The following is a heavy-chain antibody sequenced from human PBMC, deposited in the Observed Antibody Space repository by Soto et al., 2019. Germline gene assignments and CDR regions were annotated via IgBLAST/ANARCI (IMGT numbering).Heavy chain of an antibody. CDR1: AFTFSYYS. J-gene: IGHJ5*02. Sequence: GGSLRLSCAASAFTFSYYSMHWVRQAPGKGLEWVAVISYDGGNKYYADSVKGRFTISRDNSKNTLSLQMNSLRPEDTAVYYCARSFETIVLIRAFWCDPWGQGTLVTVSS. CDR2: ISYDGGNK. D-gene: IGHD3-22*01. CDR3: ARSFETIVLIRAFWCDP. V-gene: IGHV3-30-3*01.